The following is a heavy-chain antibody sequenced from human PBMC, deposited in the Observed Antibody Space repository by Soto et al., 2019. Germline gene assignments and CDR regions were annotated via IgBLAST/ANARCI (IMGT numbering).Heavy chain of an antibody. V-gene: IGHV4-59*08. CDR1: EGNIRNYD. CDR3: ARLGNRVAVFDY. CDR2: INYSGST. J-gene: IGHJ4*02. D-gene: IGHD2-15*01. Sequence: TVAEGNIRNYDGSRIRQPPGKGLEWIGYINYSGSTTYNPSLRSRVTISVDTSKNQLSLKLSSVTAADTSVYDCARLGNRVAVFDYWGQGTLVTVSS.